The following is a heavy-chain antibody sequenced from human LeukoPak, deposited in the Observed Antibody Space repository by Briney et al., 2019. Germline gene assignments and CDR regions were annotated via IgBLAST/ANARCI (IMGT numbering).Heavy chain of an antibody. V-gene: IGHV3-23*01. J-gene: IGHJ4*02. CDR1: GFTFSSYA. D-gene: IGHD5-18*01. CDR2: ISGSGGST. CDR3: AKDMGVDTAMVTSLYFDY. Sequence: GGSLRLSCAASGFTFSSYAMSWVRQAPGKGLEWVSAISGSGGSTYYADSVKGRFTISRDNSKNTLYLQMNSQRAEDTAVYYCAKDMGVDTAMVTSLYFDYWGQGTLVTVSS.